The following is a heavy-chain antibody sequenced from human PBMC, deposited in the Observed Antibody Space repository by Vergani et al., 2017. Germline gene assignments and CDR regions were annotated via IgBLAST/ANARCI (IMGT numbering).Heavy chain of an antibody. CDR1: GFTFGDYA. CDR2: IRSKAYGGTT. V-gene: IGHV3-49*03. J-gene: IGHJ4*02. CDR3: ARAPYDSSGYSQGFDY. D-gene: IGHD3-22*01. Sequence: EVQLVESGGGLVQPGRSLRLSCTASGFTFGDYAMSWFRQAPGKGLEWVGFIRSKAYGGTTEYAASVKGRFTISRDDSKSIAYLQMNSLRAEDTAVYYCARAPYDSSGYSQGFDYWGQGTLVTVSS.